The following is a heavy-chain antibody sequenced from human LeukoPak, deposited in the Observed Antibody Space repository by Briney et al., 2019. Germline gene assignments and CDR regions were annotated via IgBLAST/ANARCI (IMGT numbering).Heavy chain of an antibody. D-gene: IGHD3-10*01. CDR2: IKQDGSEK. V-gene: IGHV3-7*04. J-gene: IGHJ4*02. CDR1: GFTFSNYW. Sequence: GGSLRLSCAASGFTFSNYWMSWVRQAPGKGLEWVANIKQDGSEKYHVDSVKGRFTISRDNAKNSLYLQMNSLRAEDTAVYYCARGIWFGENGGQGTLVTVSS. CDR3: ARGIWFGEN.